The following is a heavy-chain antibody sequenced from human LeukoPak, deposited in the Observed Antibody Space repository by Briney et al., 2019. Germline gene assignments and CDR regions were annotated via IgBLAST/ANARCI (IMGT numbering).Heavy chain of an antibody. D-gene: IGHD5-18*01. J-gene: IGHJ4*02. Sequence: SVKVSCKASGGTFSSYAISWVRQAPGQGLEWMGGIIPIFGTANYAQKFQGGVTITADESTSTAYMELSSLRSADTAVYYCARGKQLWFYFDYWGQGTLVTVSS. CDR1: GGTFSSYA. CDR2: IIPIFGTA. V-gene: IGHV1-69*13. CDR3: ARGKQLWFYFDY.